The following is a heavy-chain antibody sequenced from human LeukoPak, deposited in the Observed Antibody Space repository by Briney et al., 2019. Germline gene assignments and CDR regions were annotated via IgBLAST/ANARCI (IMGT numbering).Heavy chain of an antibody. D-gene: IGHD2-2*01. J-gene: IGHJ5*02. CDR1: GYTFTGYY. CDR3: ARGSGCSSTSCYSPLLDP. V-gene: IGHV1-2*02. CDR2: INPNSGGT. Sequence: ASVKVSCKASGYTFTGYYMHWVRQAPGQGLEWMGWINPNSGGTNYAQKFQGRVTITRDTSISTAYMELSRLRSEDTAVYYCARGSGCSSTSCYSPLLDPWGQGTLVTVSS.